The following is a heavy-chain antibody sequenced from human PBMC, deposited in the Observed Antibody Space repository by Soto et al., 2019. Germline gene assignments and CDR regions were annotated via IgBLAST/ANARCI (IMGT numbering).Heavy chain of an antibody. V-gene: IGHV6-1*01. CDR2: TYYRSKWYN. Sequence: PSQTLSLTCAISGDSVSSNSAAWNWIRQSPSRGLEWLGRTYYRSKWYNDYAVSVKSRITINPDTSKNQFSLQLNSVTPEDTAVYYCARGPFATYCGGDCYPNYFDYWGQGTLVTVSS. CDR1: GDSVSSNSAA. CDR3: ARGPFATYCGGDCYPNYFDY. D-gene: IGHD2-21*01. J-gene: IGHJ4*02.